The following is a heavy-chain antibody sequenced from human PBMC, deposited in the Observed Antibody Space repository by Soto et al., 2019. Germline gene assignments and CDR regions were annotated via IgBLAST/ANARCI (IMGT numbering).Heavy chain of an antibody. J-gene: IGHJ4*02. CDR2: IIPSLDVA. D-gene: IGHD3-22*01. CDR1: GGTFSDYT. CDR3: AIIYDTSCYHPNYSDY. V-gene: IGHV1-69*02. Sequence: QVQLVQSGAEVKKPGSSVKVSCKASGGTFSDYTFSWVRQAPGQGLEWMGRIIPSLDVATYAQKFQGRVTITADNSTSTAYMEMRSLRSEDTAVYYCAIIYDTSCYHPNYSDYWCQGTLVTVSS.